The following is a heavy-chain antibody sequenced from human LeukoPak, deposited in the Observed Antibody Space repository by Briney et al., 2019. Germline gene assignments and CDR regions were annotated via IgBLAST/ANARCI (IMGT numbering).Heavy chain of an antibody. CDR3: ARAIGQPNYFDY. V-gene: IGHV3-21*01. CDR2: ISSSSSYI. J-gene: IGHJ4*02. D-gene: IGHD2-21*01. CDR1: GFTLSSYS. Sequence: GGSLRLSCAASGFTLSSYSMNWVRQTPGNGLGWVSSISSSSSYIYYADSVKGRFTISRDNAKNSLYLQMNSLRAEDTAVYYCARAIGQPNYFDYWGQGTLVTVSS.